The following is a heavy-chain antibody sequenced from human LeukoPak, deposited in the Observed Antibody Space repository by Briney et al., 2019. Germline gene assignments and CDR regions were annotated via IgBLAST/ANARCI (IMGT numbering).Heavy chain of an antibody. D-gene: IGHD2-15*01. J-gene: IGHJ5*02. CDR2: IYYSGAT. Sequence: PSETLSLTCTVSGGSVSSGSYYWSWFRQPPGKGLEWIGYIYYSGATNYNSSLKSRVTISIDTSKNQFSLRLISVTAADTAVYYCARAQRGCSANSCYLDPWGPGILVTVSS. CDR1: GGSVSSGSYY. V-gene: IGHV4-61*01. CDR3: ARAQRGCSANSCYLDP.